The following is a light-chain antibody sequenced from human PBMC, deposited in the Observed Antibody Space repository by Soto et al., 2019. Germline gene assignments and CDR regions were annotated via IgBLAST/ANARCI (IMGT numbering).Light chain of an antibody. CDR1: QTISSW. CDR2: DAS. Sequence: DSPMTQSPSTLYGSVGDRVTITCRASQTISSWLAWYQQIPGKAPKLLIYDASNLESGVPSRFSGSGSGTDFTLTISRLEPEDFAVYYCQQYGSSGTFGQGTKVDIK. V-gene: IGKV1-5*01. J-gene: IGKJ1*01. CDR3: QQYGSSGT.